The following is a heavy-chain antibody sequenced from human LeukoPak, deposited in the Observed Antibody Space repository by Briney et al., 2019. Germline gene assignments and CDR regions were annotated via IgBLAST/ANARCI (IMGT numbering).Heavy chain of an antibody. CDR3: ATRIAASGRYYFDY. CDR1: GFTFSRYW. CDR2: IYSGGST. D-gene: IGHD6-13*01. J-gene: IGHJ4*02. V-gene: IGHV3-53*01. Sequence: GGSLRLSCAASGFTFSRYWMHWVRQAPGKGLEWVSVIYSGGSTYYADSVKGRFTISRDNSKNTLYLQMNSLRAEDTAVYYCATRIAASGRYYFDYWGQGTLVTVSS.